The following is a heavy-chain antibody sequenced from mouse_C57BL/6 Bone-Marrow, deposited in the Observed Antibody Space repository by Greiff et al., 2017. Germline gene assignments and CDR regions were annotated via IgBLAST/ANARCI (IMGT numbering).Heavy chain of an antibody. CDR3: TRGRDYYGSSPYYAMDY. J-gene: IGHJ4*01. V-gene: IGHV1-5*01. CDR1: GYTFTSYW. Sequence: VQLKESGTVLARPGASVKMSCKTSGYTFTSYWMHWVKQRPGQGLEWIGAIYPGNSDTSYNQKFKGKAKLTAVTSASTAYMELSSLTNEDSAVYYCTRGRDYYGSSPYYAMDYWGQGTSVTVSS. D-gene: IGHD1-1*01. CDR2: IYPGNSDT.